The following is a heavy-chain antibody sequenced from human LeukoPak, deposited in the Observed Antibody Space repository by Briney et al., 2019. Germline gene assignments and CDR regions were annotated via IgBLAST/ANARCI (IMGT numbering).Heavy chain of an antibody. D-gene: IGHD5-18*01. CDR2: IYPGDSDT. CDR1: GYSFTNYW. V-gene: IGHV5-51*01. J-gene: IGHJ4*02. Sequence: GESLKISCKGSGYSFTNYWIGWVRQVPGKGLEWMGIIYPGDSDTKYSPSFQGQVTISADRSISTAYLQWSSLKASDTAMYYCARHRGYSYGYGDYWGQGTLVTVSS. CDR3: ARHRGYSYGYGDY.